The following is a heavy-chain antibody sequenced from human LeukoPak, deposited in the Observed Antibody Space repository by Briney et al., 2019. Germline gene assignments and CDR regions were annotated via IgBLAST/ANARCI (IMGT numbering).Heavy chain of an antibody. J-gene: IGHJ3*02. Sequence: SETLSLTCTVSGGSISSYSWSWIRHPQGQGLEWIGYIQNSGSTNYNPYLKSRVTISLDTSENQFSLKLSSVTAADTAVYYCARALGAFDIWGQGTMVTVSS. CDR3: ARALGAFDI. CDR1: GGSISSYS. CDR2: IQNSGST. V-gene: IGHV4-59*12.